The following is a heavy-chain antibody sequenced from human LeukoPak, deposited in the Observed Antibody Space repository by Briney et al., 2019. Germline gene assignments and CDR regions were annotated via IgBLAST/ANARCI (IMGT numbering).Heavy chain of an antibody. CDR1: GYTLTELS. D-gene: IGHD1-26*01. CDR2: FDPEDGET. J-gene: IGHJ4*02. Sequence: ASVKVSCKVSGYTLTELSMHWVRQAPGKGLEWMGGFDPEDGETIYAQKFQGRVTMTEDTSTDTAYMELSSLRSEDTAVYYCATDIPGPYSGSYYVFHYFDYWSQGTLVTVSS. V-gene: IGHV1-24*01. CDR3: ATDIPGPYSGSYYVFHYFDY.